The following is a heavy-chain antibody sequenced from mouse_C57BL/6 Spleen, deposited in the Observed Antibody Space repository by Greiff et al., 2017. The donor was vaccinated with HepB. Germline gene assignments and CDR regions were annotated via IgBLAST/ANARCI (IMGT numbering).Heavy chain of an antibody. CDR3: ARWDYDYSAWFAY. D-gene: IGHD2-4*01. J-gene: IGHJ3*01. CDR2: IYPGDGDT. Sequence: QVQLQQSGPELVKPGASVKISCKASGYAFSSSWMNWVKQRPGTGLEWIGRIYPGDGDTNYNGKFKGKATLTADKSSSPAYMHLSSLTSEDCAVYCCARWDYDYSAWFAYWGQRTLVTVSA. V-gene: IGHV1-82*01. CDR1: GYAFSSSW.